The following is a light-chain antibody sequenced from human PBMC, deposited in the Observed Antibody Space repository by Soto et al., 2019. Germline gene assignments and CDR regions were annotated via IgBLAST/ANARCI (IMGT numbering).Light chain of an antibody. CDR2: AAS. J-gene: IGKJ1*01. CDR3: QQSYNYPET. V-gene: IGKV1-39*01. Sequence: DIQMTQSPSSLAASVGDRVTITCRASQSIVTYLNWYLQKPGKAPKLLIYAASNLQSGVPSRFSGSGSGTDFTLTISSLQPEDFETYSCQQSYNYPETFGQGTKVDIK. CDR1: QSIVTY.